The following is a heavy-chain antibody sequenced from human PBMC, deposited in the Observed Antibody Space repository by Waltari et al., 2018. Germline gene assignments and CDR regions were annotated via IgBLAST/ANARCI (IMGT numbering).Heavy chain of an antibody. Sequence: QVQLVESGGGVVQPGRSLRLSCAASEFPFRSYAMHWVRQAPGKGPEWVAVISYNERNIYYVDSVKGRFIISRDNSRKMLYLQMNSLRTEDTAVYYCARDYCDRTNCHGMDVWGQGTTVTVSS. D-gene: IGHD3-22*01. CDR1: EFPFRSYA. CDR2: ISYNERNI. CDR3: ARDYCDRTNCHGMDV. V-gene: IGHV3-30*04. J-gene: IGHJ6*02.